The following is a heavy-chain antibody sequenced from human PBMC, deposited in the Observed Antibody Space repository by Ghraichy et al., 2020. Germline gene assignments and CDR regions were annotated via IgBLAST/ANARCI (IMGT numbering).Heavy chain of an antibody. J-gene: IGHJ4*02. Sequence: GASLNISCAASGFTFSSYGMHWVRQAPGKGLEWVAVIWYDGSNKYYADSVKGRLTISRDNSKNTLYLQMNSLRAEDTAVYYCARDIATRRFDYWGQGTLVTVSS. CDR3: ARDIATRRFDY. D-gene: IGHD6-13*01. V-gene: IGHV3-33*01. CDR2: IWYDGSNK. CDR1: GFTFSSYG.